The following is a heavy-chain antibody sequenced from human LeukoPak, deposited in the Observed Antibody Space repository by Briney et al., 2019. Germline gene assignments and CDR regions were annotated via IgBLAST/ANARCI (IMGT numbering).Heavy chain of an antibody. Sequence: GGSLRLSCAASGFTFSNYNMNWVRQAPGKGLEWVSYISSSSSIIYYADSVKGRFTISRDNSKNTLYLQMNSLRAEDTAVYYCARATSYYDILTGYRTGYFDYWGQGTLVTVSS. CDR1: GFTFSNYN. D-gene: IGHD3-9*01. V-gene: IGHV3-48*01. J-gene: IGHJ4*02. CDR2: ISSSSSII. CDR3: ARATSYYDILTGYRTGYFDY.